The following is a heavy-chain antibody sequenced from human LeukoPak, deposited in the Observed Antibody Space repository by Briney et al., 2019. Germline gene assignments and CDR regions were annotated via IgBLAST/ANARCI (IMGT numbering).Heavy chain of an antibody. D-gene: IGHD6-13*01. V-gene: IGHV4-59*08. Sequence: SETLSLTCTVSGGSISSYYWSWIRQPPGKGLEWIGYIYYSGSTNYNPSLKSQVTISVDTSKNQFSLKLSSVTAADTAVYYCARQTAGIALDYWGQGTLVTVSS. J-gene: IGHJ4*02. CDR1: GGSISSYY. CDR3: ARQTAGIALDY. CDR2: IYYSGST.